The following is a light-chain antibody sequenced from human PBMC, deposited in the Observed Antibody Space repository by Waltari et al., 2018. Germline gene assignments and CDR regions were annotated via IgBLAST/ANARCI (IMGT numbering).Light chain of an antibody. CDR1: QGIRTD. CDR3: LQDFAYPRT. J-gene: IGKJ1*01. V-gene: IGKV1-6*01. CDR2: AAS. Sequence: AIQVTQSPSSLSASVGDRVTITCRASQGIRTDLGWYQQKPGKAPRLLIYAASNLESGVPSRFSGSGSGTDFTLSISSLQPEDFATYYCLQDFAYPRTFGQGTKVEIK.